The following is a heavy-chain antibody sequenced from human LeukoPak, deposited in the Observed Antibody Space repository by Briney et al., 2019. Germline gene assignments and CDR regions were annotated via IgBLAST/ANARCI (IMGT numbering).Heavy chain of an antibody. J-gene: IGHJ1*01. CDR2: INPNSGGT. D-gene: IGHD6-19*01. CDR1: GYTFTGYY. CDR3: ARGGAVAADAEYFQH. V-gene: IGHV1-2*02. Sequence: GASVKVSCKASGYTFTGYYMHWVRQAPGQGLEWMGWINPNSGGTNYAQKFQGRVTMTRDTSISTAYMELSRLRSDDTAVYYCARGGAVAADAEYFQHWGQGTLVTVSS.